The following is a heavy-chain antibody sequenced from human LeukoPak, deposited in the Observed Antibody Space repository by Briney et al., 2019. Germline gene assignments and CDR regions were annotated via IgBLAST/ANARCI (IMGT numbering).Heavy chain of an antibody. CDR3: AREGGYYYYYMDV. V-gene: IGHV4-34*01. J-gene: IGHJ6*03. CDR1: GGSFSGYY. Sequence: PSETLSLTCAVYGGSFSGYYWSWIRQPPGKWLEWIGEINHSGTTNYNPSLKSRVTISVDTSKNQYSLKLSSVTAADTAVYYCAREGGYYYYYMDVWGKGTTVTVYS. CDR2: INHSGTT.